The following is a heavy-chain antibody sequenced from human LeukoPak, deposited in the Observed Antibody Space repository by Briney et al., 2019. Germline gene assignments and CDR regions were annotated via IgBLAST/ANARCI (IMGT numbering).Heavy chain of an antibody. D-gene: IGHD1-26*01. V-gene: IGHV3-11*01. CDR2: ITNSGTTI. Sequence: PGGSLRLSCAASGFTFTDYYMSWIRQAPGKGLEWVSYITNSGTTIYYADSVKGRFTVSRDNAKNSLYLQMNSLRAEDTAVYYCARVGYSGSPGDYWGQGTLVTVSS. J-gene: IGHJ4*02. CDR1: GFTFTDYY. CDR3: ARVGYSGSPGDY.